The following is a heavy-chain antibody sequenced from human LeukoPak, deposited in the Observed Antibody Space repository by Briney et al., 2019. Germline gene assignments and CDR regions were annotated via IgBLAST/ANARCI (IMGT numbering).Heavy chain of an antibody. J-gene: IGHJ4*02. CDR1: GFTFSDYY. V-gene: IGHV3-11*04. Sequence: IPGGSLRLSCAASGFTFSDYYMSWVRQAPGKGLEWVSYISSSGSTIYYADSVKGRFTISRDNAKNSLYLQMNSLRAEDTAVYYCARVSIRSSVRPGFDYWGQGTLVTVSS. CDR2: ISSSGSTI. CDR3: ARVSIRSSVRPGFDY. D-gene: IGHD3-22*01.